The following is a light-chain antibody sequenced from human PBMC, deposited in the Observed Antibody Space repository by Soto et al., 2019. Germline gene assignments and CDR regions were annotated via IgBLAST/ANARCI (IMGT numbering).Light chain of an antibody. CDR1: QSVRSDY. V-gene: IGKV3-20*01. CDR2: GVS. Sequence: EIVLTQSPDTLSLSPGQRATLSCRASQSVRSDYFAWYQQKPGQAPRVIIFGVSTRATGVPDRFSGSGSGTDFTLTISRLEPEDFALYYCQQYGNSPLTIGGGTKVAIK. J-gene: IGKJ4*01. CDR3: QQYGNSPLT.